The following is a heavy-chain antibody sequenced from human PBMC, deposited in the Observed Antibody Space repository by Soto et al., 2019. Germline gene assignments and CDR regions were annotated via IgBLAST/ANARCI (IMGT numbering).Heavy chain of an antibody. J-gene: IGHJ4*02. CDR1: GYTFTSYG. CDR3: ARAMSSGSYFDY. Sequence: ASVKVSCKASGYTFTSYGIHWVRQAPGQRLEWTGWINAGNGNTKYSEKFQGRVTITRDTSASTAYLELSSLRAEDTAVYYCARAMSSGSYFDYWGQGTLVTVSS. CDR2: INAGNGNT. D-gene: IGHD1-26*01. V-gene: IGHV1-3*01.